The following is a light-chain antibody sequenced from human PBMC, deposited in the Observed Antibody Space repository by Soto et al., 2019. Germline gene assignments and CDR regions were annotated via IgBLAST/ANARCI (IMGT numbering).Light chain of an antibody. V-gene: IGKV1-5*03. Sequence: DIQMTQSASTLSVSLGDRVTITWRASQTNSSCLAWYQQKPGKAPKLLIYKASTLKXVVPSRFSGSGSGTEFTLTISRLQPDDFATYYCQHYNSYSEAFGQGTKVDIK. CDR2: KAS. CDR1: QTNSSC. CDR3: QHYNSYSEA. J-gene: IGKJ1*01.